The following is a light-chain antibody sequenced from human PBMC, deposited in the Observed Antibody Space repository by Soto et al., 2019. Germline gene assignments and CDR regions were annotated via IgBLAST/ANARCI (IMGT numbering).Light chain of an antibody. CDR2: ADS. CDR1: SSNIGAGKD. CDR3: QVRDTLTDHVV. J-gene: IGLJ2*01. V-gene: IGLV1-40*01. Sequence: QSVLTQPPSVSGAPGQRVTISCTGSSSNIGAGKDVNWFRQLPGTAPKLLIYADSSRPSGVPDRFSGSKSGNTATLTISRVGAGDEAVYYCQVRDTLTDHVVFGGGTKLTVL.